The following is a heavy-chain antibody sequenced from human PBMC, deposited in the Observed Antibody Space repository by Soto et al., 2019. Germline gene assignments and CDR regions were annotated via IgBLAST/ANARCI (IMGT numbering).Heavy chain of an antibody. Sequence: SETLSLTCAVYGGSFSGYYWSWIRQPPGRGLEWIGEIGHGGGTIYNPSLETRVTISEDSSNNQFSLKVNSVTAADTAIYYCARHGGYYFDYWGQGAPVTVSS. D-gene: IGHD3-16*01. CDR3: ARHGGYYFDY. CDR1: GGSFSGYY. V-gene: IGHV4-34*01. CDR2: IGHGGGT. J-gene: IGHJ4*02.